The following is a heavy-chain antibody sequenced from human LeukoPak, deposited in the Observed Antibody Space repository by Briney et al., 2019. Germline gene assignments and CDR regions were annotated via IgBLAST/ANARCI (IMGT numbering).Heavy chain of an antibody. CDR3: ARDLGYSSCNWFEP. J-gene: IGHJ5*02. V-gene: IGHV4-59*12. CDR1: GASISNFY. Sequence: SETLPLTCTVSGASISNFYWSWIRQAPGQGLEWIGYMLYSGSTNQKPSLRSRVTISVDTSKNQVSLKLSSVTAADTAVYYCARDLGYSSCNWFEPWGQGTLVTVSS. CDR2: MLYSGST. D-gene: IGHD6-13*01.